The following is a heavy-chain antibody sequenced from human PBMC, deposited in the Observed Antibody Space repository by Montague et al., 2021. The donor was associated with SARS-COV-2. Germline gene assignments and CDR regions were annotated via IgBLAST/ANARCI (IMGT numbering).Heavy chain of an antibody. Sequence: SETLSLTCTVSGGSIDSYYWSWLRQPPGKGLEWIGYIYYRGTTNNNPSLESRVTMSVDTSKNQFSLNLSSVTAADTAMYYCARELQYNWFDPWGQGTLVTVSS. CDR3: ARELQYNWFDP. CDR1: GGSIDSYY. D-gene: IGHD2-21*02. V-gene: IGHV4-59*01. CDR2: IYYRGTT. J-gene: IGHJ5*02.